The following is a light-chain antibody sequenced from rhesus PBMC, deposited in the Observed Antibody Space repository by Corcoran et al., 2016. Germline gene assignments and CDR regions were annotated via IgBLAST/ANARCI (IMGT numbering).Light chain of an antibody. CDR3: QQGYNSPLT. Sequence: DIQMSQSPSSLSASVGDKVTISCRASQDISNALAWYQQKPGKAPKPLIYATSTWESGVPSRFSGCRSGTDFTLTISSLQPEDFATYYCQQGYNSPLTFGGGTKVEIK. V-gene: IGKV1-33*01. CDR2: ATS. CDR1: QDISNA. J-gene: IGKJ4*01.